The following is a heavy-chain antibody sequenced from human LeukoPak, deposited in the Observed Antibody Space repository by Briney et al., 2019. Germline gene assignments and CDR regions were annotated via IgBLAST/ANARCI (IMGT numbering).Heavy chain of an antibody. CDR1: GGSFSDSF. D-gene: IGHD6-13*01. CDR2: SRNKADSYTA. Sequence: GGSLRLSCAASGGSFSDSFMSWVRQAPGEGLEWVGRSRNKADSYTAEYAASVKGRFTISRDESKNSLYLQIRTHGTDIAAVYYCATSSWYRLAYWGQGSLVTVSS. J-gene: IGHJ4*02. V-gene: IGHV3-72*01. CDR3: ATSSWYRLAY.